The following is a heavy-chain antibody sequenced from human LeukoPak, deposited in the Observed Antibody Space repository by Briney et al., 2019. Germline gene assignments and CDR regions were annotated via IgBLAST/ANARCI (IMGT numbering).Heavy chain of an antibody. V-gene: IGHV4-4*07. CDR2: IYTSGST. J-gene: IGHJ2*01. CDR1: GGSISSYY. Sequence: SETLSLTCTVSGGSISSYYWSWIRQPPGKGLEWIGRIYTSGSTNYNPSLKSRVTMSVDTSKNQFSLKLSSVTAADTAVYYCARDPYYGDYHNWYFDLWGRGTLVTVSS. D-gene: IGHD4-17*01. CDR3: ARDPYYGDYHNWYFDL.